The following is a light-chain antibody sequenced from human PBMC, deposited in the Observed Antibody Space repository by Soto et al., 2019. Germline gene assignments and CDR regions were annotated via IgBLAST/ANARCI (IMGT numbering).Light chain of an antibody. V-gene: IGLV2-14*01. J-gene: IGLJ2*01. CDR3: SSYITSTTLVV. CDR2: EVS. CDR1: TSDVGDYNF. Sequence: QSALTQPASVSGSPGQSITIPCTGTTSDVGDYNFVSWYQQHPGKAPKLMIYEVSNRPSGVSNRFSGSKSGNTASLTISGLQAEDEAAYYCSSYITSTTLVVFGGGTQLTVL.